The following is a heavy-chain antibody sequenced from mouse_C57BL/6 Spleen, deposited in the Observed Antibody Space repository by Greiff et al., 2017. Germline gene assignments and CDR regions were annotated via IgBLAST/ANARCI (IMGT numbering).Heavy chain of an antibody. D-gene: IGHD1-1*01. CDR3: ARDSITTVVGDY. V-gene: IGHV14-2*01. CDR1: GFNIKDYY. J-gene: IGHJ2*01. Sequence: EVQGVESGAELVKPGASVKLSCTASGFNIKDYYMHWVKQRTEQGLEWIGRIDPEDGETIYAPKFQGKATITADTSSNTAYLPLSSLTSEDTAVYYCARDSITTVVGDYWGQGTTLTVSS. CDR2: IDPEDGET.